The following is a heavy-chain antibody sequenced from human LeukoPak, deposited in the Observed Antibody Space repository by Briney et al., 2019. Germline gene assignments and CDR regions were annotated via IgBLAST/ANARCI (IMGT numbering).Heavy chain of an antibody. D-gene: IGHD5-18*01. CDR3: ARRRGYSYGKLAFDL. J-gene: IGHJ2*01. CDR1: GGTFSSYA. CDR2: IIPIFGTA. Sequence: TSVKVSCKASGGTFSSYAISWVRQGPGQGLEWMGGIIPIFGTANYAQKFQGRVTITTDESTSTAYMELSSLRSEDTAVYYCARRRGYSYGKLAFDLWGRGTLVTVSS. V-gene: IGHV1-69*05.